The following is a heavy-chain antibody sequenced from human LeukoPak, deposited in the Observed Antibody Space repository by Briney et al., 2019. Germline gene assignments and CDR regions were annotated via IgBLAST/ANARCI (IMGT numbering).Heavy chain of an antibody. CDR3: ARVANVDTPAYYYYYGMDV. Sequence: SETLSLTCAVYGGSFSGYYWSWIRQPPGKGLEWIGYIYYSGSTYYNPSLKSRVTISVDTSKNQFSLKLSSVTAADTAVYYCARVANVDTPAYYYYYGMDVWGQGTTVTVSS. CDR1: GGSFSGYY. V-gene: IGHV4-34*01. J-gene: IGHJ6*02. CDR2: IYYSGST. D-gene: IGHD5-18*01.